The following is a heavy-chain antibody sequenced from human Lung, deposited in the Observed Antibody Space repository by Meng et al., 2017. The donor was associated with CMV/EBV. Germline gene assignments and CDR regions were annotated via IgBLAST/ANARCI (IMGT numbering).Heavy chain of an antibody. J-gene: IGHJ6*02. V-gene: IGHV3-48*04. CDR2: ISSSSSTI. CDR3: ARACSSTSCLAEYYYYGRDV. Sequence: GGSLRLXCAASGFTFSSYSMNWVRQAPGKGLEWVSYISSSSSTIYYADSVKGRFTISRDNAKNSLYLQMNSLRAKDTAVYYCARACSSTSCLAEYYYYGRDVWXQGTXVTVSS. CDR1: GFTFSSYS. D-gene: IGHD2-2*01.